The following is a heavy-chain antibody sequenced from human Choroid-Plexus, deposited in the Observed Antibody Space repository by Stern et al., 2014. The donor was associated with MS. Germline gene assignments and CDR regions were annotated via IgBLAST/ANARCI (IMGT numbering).Heavy chain of an antibody. CDR1: GFTFGSWA. D-gene: IGHD2/OR15-2a*01. V-gene: IGHV3-30*18. CDR2: VSYDGSNK. Sequence: VQLVESGGGVVQPGRPLRLSCVASGFTFGSWAMHWVRQAPGKGLEWEAGVSYDGSNKYYADSWKGRFTILRGNSQNTLYMQMSSLRPEDPAVYYCAKDRQYLTYFFDHWGQGSLVTVSS. J-gene: IGHJ5*02. CDR3: AKDRQYLTYFFDH.